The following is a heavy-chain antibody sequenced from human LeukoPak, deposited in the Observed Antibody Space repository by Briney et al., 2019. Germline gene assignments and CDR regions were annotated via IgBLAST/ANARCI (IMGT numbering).Heavy chain of an antibody. CDR3: AREEEMATNTDY. J-gene: IGHJ4*02. V-gene: IGHV3-74*01. D-gene: IGHD5-24*01. CDR1: GFTFRRHW. Sequence: PGGSLRLSCAASGFTFRRHWMHWVRQAPGKGLVWVSRINDDGSATYYADSVKGRFSISRDNPKNTLYLHMHSLRADDTAVYYCAREEEMATNTDYWGLGTLVTVSS. CDR2: INDDGSAT.